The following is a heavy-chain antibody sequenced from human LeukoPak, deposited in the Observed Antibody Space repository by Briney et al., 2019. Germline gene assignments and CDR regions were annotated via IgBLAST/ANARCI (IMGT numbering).Heavy chain of an antibody. Sequence: PSQTLSLTCTVSGGSISSGDYYWSWIRQPPGKGLEWIGYIYYSGSTYYNPSLKSRVTISVDTSKNQFSLKLSSVTAADTAVYYCARAPRDSSGYYYQPKYYFDYWGQGTLVTVSS. CDR1: GGSISSGDYY. J-gene: IGHJ4*02. CDR2: IYYSGST. CDR3: ARAPRDSSGYYYQPKYYFDY. D-gene: IGHD3-22*01. V-gene: IGHV4-30-4*01.